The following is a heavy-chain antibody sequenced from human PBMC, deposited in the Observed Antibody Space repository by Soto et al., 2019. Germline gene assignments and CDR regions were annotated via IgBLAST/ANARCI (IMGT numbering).Heavy chain of an antibody. V-gene: IGHV3-9*01. CDR2: ISWNSGSI. CDR1: GFTFDDYA. Sequence: EVQLVESGGGLVQPGRSLRLSCAASGFTFDDYAMHWVRQAPGKGLEWVSGISWNSGSIGYADSVKGRFTISRDNAKNSLYLQMNSLRAEDTALYYCAKAGHGYSYAASDWYFDLWGRGTLVTVSS. CDR3: AKAGHGYSYAASDWYFDL. J-gene: IGHJ2*01. D-gene: IGHD5-18*01.